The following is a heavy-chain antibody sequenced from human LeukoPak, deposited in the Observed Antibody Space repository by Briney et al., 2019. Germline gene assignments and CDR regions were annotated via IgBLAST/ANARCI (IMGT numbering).Heavy chain of an antibody. CDR2: IKSKTNGGTT. J-gene: IGHJ4*02. CDR1: GFTFSNAW. V-gene: IGHV3-15*01. D-gene: IGHD4-23*01. Sequence: PGGSLRLSCAASGFTFSNAWMSWVRQAPGKGLEWVGRIKSKTNGGTTDYAAPVKGRFSISRDDSKSIAYLQMNSLKTEDTAIYYCTNYRDSVASPPDYWGQGTLVTVSS. CDR3: TNYRDSVASPPDY.